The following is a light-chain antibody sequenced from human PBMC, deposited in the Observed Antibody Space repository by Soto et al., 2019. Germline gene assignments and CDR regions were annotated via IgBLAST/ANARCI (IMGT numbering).Light chain of an antibody. CDR3: QQYYSYPLT. CDR2: GTS. J-gene: IGKJ4*01. CDR1: QSVGSTY. V-gene: IGKV3-20*01. Sequence: VLTHSPATLSLSPGETATLSFMSSQSVGSTYLAWYQQKPGQAPRLLIYGTSSRATGIPDRFSGSGSGTDFTLTISCLQSEDFATYYCQQYYSYPLTFGGGTKVDIK.